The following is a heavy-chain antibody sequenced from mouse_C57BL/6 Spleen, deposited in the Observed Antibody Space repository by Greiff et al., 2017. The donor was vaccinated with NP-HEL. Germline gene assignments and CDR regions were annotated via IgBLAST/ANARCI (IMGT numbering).Heavy chain of an antibody. CDR3: ARSYGNYEGY. Sequence: VQLQQPGAELVRPGSSVKLSCKASGYTFTSYWMDWVKQRPGQGLEWIGNIYPSDSETHYNQKFKDKATLTVDKSSSTAYMQLSSLTSEDSAVYYCARSYGNYEGYWGQGTTLTVSS. CDR2: IYPSDSET. V-gene: IGHV1-61*01. J-gene: IGHJ2*01. D-gene: IGHD2-1*01. CDR1: GYTFTSYW.